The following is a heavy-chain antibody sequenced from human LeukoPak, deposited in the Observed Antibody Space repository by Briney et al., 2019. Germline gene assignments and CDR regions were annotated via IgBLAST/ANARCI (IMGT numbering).Heavy chain of an antibody. V-gene: IGHV3-48*01. D-gene: IGHD3-10*01. CDR3: ASDVGRVDAFDI. CDR1: GFTFSSYS. CDR2: ISSSSSTI. J-gene: IGHJ3*02. Sequence: GGSLRLSCAASGFTFSSYSMNWVRQAPGKGLEWASYISSSSSTIYYADSVKGRFTISRDNAKNSLYLQMNSLRAEDTAVYYCASDVGRVDAFDIWGQGTMVTVSS.